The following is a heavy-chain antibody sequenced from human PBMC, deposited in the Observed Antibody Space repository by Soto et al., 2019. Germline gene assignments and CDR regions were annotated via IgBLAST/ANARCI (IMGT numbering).Heavy chain of an antibody. CDR3: GRDGGATGLTDAFDI. D-gene: IGHD1-26*01. J-gene: IGHJ3*02. V-gene: IGHV3-53*01. CDR1: GFTVSSNY. CDR2: IYSGGST. Sequence: PGGSLRLSCAASGFTVSSNYMGWVRQAPGKGLEWVSVIYSGGSTYYADSVKGRFTISRDNSKNTLYLHMNSLRAEDTSVYYCGRDGGATGLTDAFDIWGQGTMVTVSS.